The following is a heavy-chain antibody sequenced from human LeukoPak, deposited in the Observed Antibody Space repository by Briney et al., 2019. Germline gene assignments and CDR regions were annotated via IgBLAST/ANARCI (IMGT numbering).Heavy chain of an antibody. CDR2: IKQDGSEK. Sequence: GGSLRLSCAASDFTFSNYWMSWVRQAPGKGLGWVANIKQDGSEKYYVDSVKGRFTISRDNAKNSLYLQMNSLRAEDTAVYYCARFPFPGWGQGTLVTVSS. D-gene: IGHD1-1*01. J-gene: IGHJ4*02. CDR1: DFTFSNYW. CDR3: ARFPFPG. V-gene: IGHV3-7*01.